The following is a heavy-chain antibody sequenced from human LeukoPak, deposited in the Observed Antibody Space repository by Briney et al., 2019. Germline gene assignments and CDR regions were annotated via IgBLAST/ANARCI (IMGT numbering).Heavy chain of an antibody. Sequence: GGSLRLSCAASGFTFSSYSMNWVRQAPGKGLEWVSYISSSSSTTYYSDSVKGRFTISRDNAKNSLYLQMNSLRAEDTAVYYCARDKPGRYYFYMDVWGKGTTVTVSS. D-gene: IGHD3-10*01. CDR3: ARDKPGRYYFYMDV. J-gene: IGHJ6*03. V-gene: IGHV3-48*01. CDR2: ISSSSSTT. CDR1: GFTFSSYS.